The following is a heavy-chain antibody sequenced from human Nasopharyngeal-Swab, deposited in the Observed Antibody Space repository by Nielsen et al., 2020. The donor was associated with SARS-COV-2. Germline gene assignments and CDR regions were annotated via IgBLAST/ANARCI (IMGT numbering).Heavy chain of an antibody. Sequence: SETLSPTCTVSGGSISSYYWSWIRQPPGKGLEWIGYIYYSGSTNYNPSLKSRVTISVDTSKNQFSLKLSSVTAADTAVYYCARAPRGTIFGVVTNFDYWGQGTLVTVSS. CDR3: ARAPRGTIFGVVTNFDY. CDR2: IYYSGST. CDR1: GGSISSYY. V-gene: IGHV4-59*01. D-gene: IGHD3-3*01. J-gene: IGHJ4*02.